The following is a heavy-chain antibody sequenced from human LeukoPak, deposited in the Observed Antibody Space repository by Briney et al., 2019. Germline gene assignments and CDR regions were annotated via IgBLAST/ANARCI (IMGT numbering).Heavy chain of an antibody. V-gene: IGHV1-2*04. CDR1: GYTFTGYY. D-gene: IGHD3-10*01. J-gene: IGHJ5*02. CDR2: INPNSGGT. Sequence: ASVKVSCKASGYTFTGYYMHWVRQAPGQGLEWMGWINPNSGGTNYAQKFQGWVIMTRDTSISTAYMELSRLRSDDTAVYYCARDTGGLLWFGELDENWFDPWGQGTLVTVSS. CDR3: ARDTGGLLWFGELDENWFDP.